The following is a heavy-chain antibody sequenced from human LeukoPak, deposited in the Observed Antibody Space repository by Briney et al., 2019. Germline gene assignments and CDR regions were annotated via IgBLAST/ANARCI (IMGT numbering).Heavy chain of an antibody. CDR1: GGSISGSSYY. CDR2: IYYSGSA. V-gene: IGHV4-39*01. D-gene: IGHD6-13*01. CDR3: ARHGSSWYSDYFDS. Sequence: SETPSLTCTVSGGSISGSSYYWGWIRQAPGKGLEWIGSIYYSGSAYYNPSLKSRVTISVDTSKNQFSLKLSSVTAADTAVYYCARHGSSWYSDYFDSWGQGTLATVSS. J-gene: IGHJ4*02.